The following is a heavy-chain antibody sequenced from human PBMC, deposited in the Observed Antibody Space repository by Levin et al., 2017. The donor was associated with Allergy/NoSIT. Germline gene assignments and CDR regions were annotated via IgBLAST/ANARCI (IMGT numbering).Heavy chain of an antibody. V-gene: IGHV1-18*01. CDR1: GYTFTSYG. CDR2: ISAYNGNT. D-gene: IGHD3-10*01. CDR3: ATGGGRYYYGSGSSNWFDP. Sequence: GESLKISCKASGYTFTSYGISWVRQAPGQGLEWMGWISAYNGNTNYAQKLQGRVTMTTDTSTSTAYMELRSLRSDDTAVYYCATGGGRYYYGSGSSNWFDPWGQGTLVTVSS. J-gene: IGHJ5*02.